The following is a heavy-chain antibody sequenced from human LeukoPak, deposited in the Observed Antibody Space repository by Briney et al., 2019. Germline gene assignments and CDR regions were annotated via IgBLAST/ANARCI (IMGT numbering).Heavy chain of an antibody. V-gene: IGHV4-59*01. D-gene: IGHD6-13*01. Sequence: PSETLSLTCTVSGGSISSYYWSWIRQPPGKGLEWIGYIYYSGSTNYNPSLKSRVTISVDTSKNQFSLKLSSVTAADTAVYYCARAPGQQLVLFDPWGQGTLVTVSS. CDR2: IYYSGST. CDR3: ARAPGQQLVLFDP. J-gene: IGHJ5*02. CDR1: GGSISSYY.